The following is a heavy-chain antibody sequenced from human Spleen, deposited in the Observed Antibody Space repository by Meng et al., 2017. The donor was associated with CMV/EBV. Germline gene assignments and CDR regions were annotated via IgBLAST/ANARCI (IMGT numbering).Heavy chain of an antibody. Sequence: VCGGSYSGYYWSWIRQPPGKGLEWIGEINHSGSTNYNPSLKSRVTISVDTSKNQFSLKLSSVTAADTAVYYCARGRIAAAAHNRFDPWGQGTLVTVSS. D-gene: IGHD6-13*01. CDR3: ARGRIAAAAHNRFDP. CDR1: GGSYSGYY. V-gene: IGHV4-34*01. J-gene: IGHJ5*02. CDR2: INHSGST.